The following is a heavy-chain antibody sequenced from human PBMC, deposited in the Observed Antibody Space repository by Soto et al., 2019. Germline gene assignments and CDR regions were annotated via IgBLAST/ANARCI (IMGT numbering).Heavy chain of an antibody. D-gene: IGHD4-4*01. CDR2: ISGSGGST. Sequence: PGGSLRLSCAASGFTFSSYAMSWVRQAPGKGLEWVSAISGSGGSTYYADSVKGRFTISRDNSKNTLYLQMNSLRAEDTAVYYCAKDGYCEDYSNSRRFGPWGQGTRAPVSS. CDR1: GFTFSSYA. V-gene: IGHV3-23*01. J-gene: IGHJ5*02. CDR3: AKDGYCEDYSNSRRFGP.